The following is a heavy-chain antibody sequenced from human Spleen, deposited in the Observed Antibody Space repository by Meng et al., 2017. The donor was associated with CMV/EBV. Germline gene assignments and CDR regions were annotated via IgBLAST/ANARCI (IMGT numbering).Heavy chain of an antibody. V-gene: IGHV4-39*01. Sequence: GSLRLSCIVAGGSISSQNYWWGWVRQPPGKGLEWIASVYSNGYTFYNPSLRSRVTISVDTSQNLVSLNLTSVAAADTAVYYCARQTNFWSGYYYVDSWGQGTLVTVSS. CDR3: ARQTNFWSGYYYVDS. D-gene: IGHD3-3*01. CDR1: GGSISSQNYW. CDR2: VYSNGYT. J-gene: IGHJ1*01.